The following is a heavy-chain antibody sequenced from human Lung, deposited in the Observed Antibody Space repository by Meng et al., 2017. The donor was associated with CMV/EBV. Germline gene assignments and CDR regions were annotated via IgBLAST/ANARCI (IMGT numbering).Heavy chain of an antibody. Sequence: ASVXVSXKASGYTFTSYYMHWVRQAPGQGLEWMGIINPSGGSTSYAQKFQGRVTMTRDTSTSTVYMELSSLRSEDTAVYYCARAVRHCSSTSCYPGGGWQLMRDWXQGTLVTVSS. CDR3: ARAVRHCSSTSCYPGGGWQLMRD. J-gene: IGHJ4*02. CDR2: INPSGGST. CDR1: GYTFTSYY. D-gene: IGHD2-2*01. V-gene: IGHV1-46*01.